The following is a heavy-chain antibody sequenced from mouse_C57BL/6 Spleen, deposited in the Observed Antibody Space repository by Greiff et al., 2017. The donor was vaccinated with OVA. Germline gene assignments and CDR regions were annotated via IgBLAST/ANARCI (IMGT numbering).Heavy chain of an antibody. CDR3: ASEGFAY. J-gene: IGHJ3*01. CDR2: ISDGGSYT. V-gene: IGHV5-4*01. CDR1: GFTFSSYA. Sequence: DVHLVESGGGLVKPGGSLKLSCAASGFTFSSYAMSWVRQTPEKRLEWVATISDGGSYTYYPDNVKGRFTISRDNAKNNLYLQMSHLKSEDTAMYYCASEGFAYWGQGTLVTVSA.